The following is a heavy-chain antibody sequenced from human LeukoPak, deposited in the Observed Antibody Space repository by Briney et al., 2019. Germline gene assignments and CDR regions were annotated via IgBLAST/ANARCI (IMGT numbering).Heavy chain of an antibody. V-gene: IGHV1-18*01. CDR1: AYTFTSYG. D-gene: IGHD3-10*01. Sequence: ASVKVSCKASAYTFTSYGISWVRRAPGQGLEWMGWISAYNGNTNYAQKLQGRVTMATDTSTSTAYMELMSLRSDDTAVYYCARDLFIGVLYGSGSLSAQYYFDYWGQGTLVTVSS. CDR2: ISAYNGNT. CDR3: ARDLFIGVLYGSGSLSAQYYFDY. J-gene: IGHJ4*02.